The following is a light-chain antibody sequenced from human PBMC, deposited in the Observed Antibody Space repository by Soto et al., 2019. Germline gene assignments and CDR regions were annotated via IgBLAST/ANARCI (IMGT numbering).Light chain of an antibody. J-gene: IGLJ1*01. V-gene: IGLV2-14*01. CDR3: SSYTTISTVV. CDR1: SSDSGYYNY. Sequence: VLTQPASVSGSPGQSITISCTGTSSDSGYYNYVSWYQQYPGKAPKLIIYEVNNRPSGVSNRFSGSKSANTASLTISGLQAEDEADYHCSSYTTISTVVFGAGTKLTLL. CDR2: EVN.